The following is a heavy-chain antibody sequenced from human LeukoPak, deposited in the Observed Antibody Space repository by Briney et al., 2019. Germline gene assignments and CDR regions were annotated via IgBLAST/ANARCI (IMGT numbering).Heavy chain of an antibody. D-gene: IGHD5-12*01. J-gene: IGHJ3*02. CDR1: GFTFSSYA. V-gene: IGHV3-23*01. CDR2: ISGSGGST. CDR3: AKALGGYSGYDPKDAFDI. Sequence: GGSLRLSCAASGFTFSSYAMHWVRQAPGKGLEWVSAISGSGGSTYYADSVKGRFTISRDNSKNTLYLQMNSLRAEDTAVYYCAKALGGYSGYDPKDAFDIWGQGTMVTVSS.